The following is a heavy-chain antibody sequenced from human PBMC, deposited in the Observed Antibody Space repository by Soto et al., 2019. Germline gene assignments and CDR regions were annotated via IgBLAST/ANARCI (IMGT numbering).Heavy chain of an antibody. Sequence: PSATLSLTCTVSGGSIISGDYYWIWIRQPPGKGLEWIGYINYSGSTYYNPSLKSRLTISVDTSNNHFSLRLSSVTAADTAVYYCARETSQNVYPDYGMDVWGQGTTVTVSS. J-gene: IGHJ6*02. V-gene: IGHV4-30-4*01. D-gene: IGHD2-2*02. CDR1: GGSIISGDYY. CDR3: ARETSQNVYPDYGMDV. CDR2: INYSGST.